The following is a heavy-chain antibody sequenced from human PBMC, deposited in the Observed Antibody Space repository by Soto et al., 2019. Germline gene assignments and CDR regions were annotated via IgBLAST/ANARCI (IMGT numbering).Heavy chain of an antibody. D-gene: IGHD3-22*01. V-gene: IGHV4-34*01. CDR2: INHSGST. J-gene: IGHJ4*02. CDR3: ARTHYYDSSGYFIGRYYFDY. CDR1: GGSFSGYY. Sequence: PSETLSLTCAVYGGSFSGYYWSWIRQPPGKGLEWMGEINHSGSTNYNPSLKSRVTISVDTSKNQFSLKLSSVTAADTAVYYCARTHYYDSSGYFIGRYYFDYWGQGTLVTVSS.